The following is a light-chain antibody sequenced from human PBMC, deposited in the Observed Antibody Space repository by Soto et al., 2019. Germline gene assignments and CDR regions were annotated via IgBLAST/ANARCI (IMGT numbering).Light chain of an antibody. CDR2: EVS. CDR1: SSDVGGYNY. CDR3: SRYAGSNIWV. Sequence: QSALTQPPSASGSPGQSVTISCTGTSSDVGGYNYVSWYQQHPGKAPKLMIYEVSKRPSGVPDRFSASKSGNTASLTVSGLQAEDEADYYCSRYAGSNIWVFGGGTKVTVL. V-gene: IGLV2-8*01. J-gene: IGLJ3*02.